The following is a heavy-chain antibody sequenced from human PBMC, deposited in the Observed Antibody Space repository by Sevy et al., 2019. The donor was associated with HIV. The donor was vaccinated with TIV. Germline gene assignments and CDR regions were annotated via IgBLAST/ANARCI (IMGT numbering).Heavy chain of an antibody. CDR3: ARDYYDSSGYNYYFYYGMDV. CDR1: GFTFSSYW. V-gene: IGHV3-7*01. J-gene: IGHJ6*02. CDR2: IKQDGSEK. Sequence: GGSLRLSCAASGFTFSSYWMSWVRQAPGKGLEWVANIKQDGSEKYYVDSVKGRFTISRDNAKNSLYLQMNSLRAEDTAVYYCARDYYDSSGYNYYFYYGMDVWGQGTTVTVSS. D-gene: IGHD3-22*01.